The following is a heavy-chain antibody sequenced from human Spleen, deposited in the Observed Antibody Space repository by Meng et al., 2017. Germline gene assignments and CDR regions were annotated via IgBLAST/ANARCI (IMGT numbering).Heavy chain of an antibody. CDR3: ARRGAAGSYLFDY. D-gene: IGHD1-26*01. CDR2: IYPADSET. CDR1: GYTFGTYW. V-gene: IGHV5-51*01. Sequence: KVSCKASGYTFGTYWIGWVRQMPGKGMEWMGIIYPADSETRYSPSFQGQVTISADMSISTAYLQWSSLKASDTAMYYCARRGAAGSYLFDYWGQGTLVTVSS. J-gene: IGHJ4*02.